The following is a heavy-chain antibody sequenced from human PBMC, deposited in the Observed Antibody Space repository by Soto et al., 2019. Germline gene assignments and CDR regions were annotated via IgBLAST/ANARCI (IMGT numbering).Heavy chain of an antibody. V-gene: IGHV4-4*07. Sequence: LETLSLTCNVSGGSISSFYWTWIRQPAGGRLEWIGRVYDSGSSNYNPSLKTRITMSLHRSRSQFSLSLYSVTAADTAVYYCARGVAETDFYPGAYWFDLWGQGILVTVSS. CDR1: GGSISSFY. CDR3: ARGVAETDFYPGAYWFDL. CDR2: VYDSGSS. J-gene: IGHJ5*02. D-gene: IGHD6-19*01.